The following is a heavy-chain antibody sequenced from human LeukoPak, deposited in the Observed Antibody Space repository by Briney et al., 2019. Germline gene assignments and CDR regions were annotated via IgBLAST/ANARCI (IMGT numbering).Heavy chain of an antibody. D-gene: IGHD3-22*01. CDR2: ISGSGDST. J-gene: IGHJ3*02. Sequence: GGSLRLSCAASGFTFRKFAMSWVRQAPGKGLEWVSGISGSGDSTYYADSVKGRITISRDNSKNTLYLQMNSLRAEDTAVYYCARVRGYYDSSGPENAFDIWGQGTMVTVSS. CDR3: ARVRGYYDSSGPENAFDI. CDR1: GFTFRKFA. V-gene: IGHV3-23*01.